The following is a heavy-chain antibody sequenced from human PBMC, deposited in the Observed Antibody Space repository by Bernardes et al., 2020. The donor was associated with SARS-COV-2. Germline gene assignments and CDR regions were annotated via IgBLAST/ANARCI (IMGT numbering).Heavy chain of an antibody. CDR2: INPDGSST. CDR1: GFTFSSSW. V-gene: IGHV3-74*01. J-gene: IGHJ5*02. CDR3: ARDLGYCTNGVCSP. D-gene: IGHD2-8*01. Sequence: GGSLRLSCAASGFTFSSSWFHWVRQVPGKGLVWVSRINPDGSSTNYADSVKGRFTIYRDNAKNTLFLQMSSLRAEDTAMYYCARDLGYCTNGVCSPWGQGTQVTVSS.